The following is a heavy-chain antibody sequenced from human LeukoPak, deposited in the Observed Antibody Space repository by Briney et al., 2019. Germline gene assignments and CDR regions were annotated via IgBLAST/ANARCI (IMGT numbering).Heavy chain of an antibody. CDR3: AREGPTDAFDI. J-gene: IGHJ3*02. CDR2: ITSSSHYI. V-gene: IGHV3-21*01. CDR1: GFTFTSYN. Sequence: GGSLRLSCAASGFTFTSYNMNWVRQTPGKGLEWVSSITSSSHYIYYANSVRGRFTISRDNAENSLYLQMNSLRAEDTAVYYCAREGPTDAFDIWGQGTMVTVSS.